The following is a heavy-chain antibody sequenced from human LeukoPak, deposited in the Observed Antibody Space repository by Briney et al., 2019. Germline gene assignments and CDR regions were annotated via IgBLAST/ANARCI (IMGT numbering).Heavy chain of an antibody. D-gene: IGHD7-27*01. Sequence: GGSLRLSCVVSGFTFSSYPMSWVRQAPGKGLEWVSVISESGDVTHYADSMKGRFTISRDNTKNTLNLQMNSLRDEDTAIYYCERDTSHYLGSLDYWGQGTLVTVSS. V-gene: IGHV3-23*01. CDR2: ISESGDVT. CDR1: GFTFSSYP. CDR3: ERDTSHYLGSLDY. J-gene: IGHJ4*01.